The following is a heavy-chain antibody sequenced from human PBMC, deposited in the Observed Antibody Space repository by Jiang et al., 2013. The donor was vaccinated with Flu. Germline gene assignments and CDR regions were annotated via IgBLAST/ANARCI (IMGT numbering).Heavy chain of an antibody. Sequence: VQLLESGGGVVQPGRSLRLSCAASGFTFSSYGMHWVRQAPGKGLEWVAVIWYDGSNKYYADSVKGRFTISRDNSKNTLYLQMNSLRAEDTAVYYCASEELGGHAEFDYWGQGTLVTVSS. D-gene: IGHD3-16*01. CDR1: GFTFSSYG. CDR3: ASEELGGHAEFDY. V-gene: IGHV3-33*01. J-gene: IGHJ4*02. CDR2: IWYDGSNK.